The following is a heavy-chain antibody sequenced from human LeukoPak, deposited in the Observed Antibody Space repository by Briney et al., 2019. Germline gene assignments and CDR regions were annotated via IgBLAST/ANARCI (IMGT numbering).Heavy chain of an antibody. CDR1: GFNFMQYG. Sequence: PGGSLRLSCVGSGFNFMQYGMMWVRQAPGKGLEWVATISGSGLMTYYADSVKGRFTVSGDNSKNTLYLQMSSLTAADTAVYYCAKDRSIGTYYTFDHWGQGTLVTVSS. D-gene: IGHD1-26*01. V-gene: IGHV3-23*01. J-gene: IGHJ4*02. CDR3: AKDRSIGTYYTFDH. CDR2: ISGSGLMT.